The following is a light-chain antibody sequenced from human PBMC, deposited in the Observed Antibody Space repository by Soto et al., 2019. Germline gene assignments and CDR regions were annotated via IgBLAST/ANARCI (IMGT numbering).Light chain of an antibody. V-gene: IGKV3-20*01. Sequence: EIVLTQSPGTLSLSPGERATLSCRASRSLSSSYVVWYQQKPGQAPRPLIYAASRRATGIPDRFSGSGSATEYTLTISRLEPEDFAVYYCQQQGTFGQGTKVDIK. J-gene: IGKJ2*01. CDR1: RSLSSSY. CDR2: AAS. CDR3: QQQGT.